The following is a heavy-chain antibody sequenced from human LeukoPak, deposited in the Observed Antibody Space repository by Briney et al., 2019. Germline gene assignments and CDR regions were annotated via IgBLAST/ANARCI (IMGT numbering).Heavy chain of an antibody. Sequence: SETLSLTCTVSGVSISSSYWSWIRQPPGKGLEWIGFIHYNGNTNHNPSLKNRVTISVDTSKNQFSLKLSSVTAADTAIYYCAKYGQYNFDYWGQGTLVTVSS. D-gene: IGHD2/OR15-2a*01. CDR2: IHYNGNT. J-gene: IGHJ4*02. CDR1: GVSISSSY. CDR3: AKYGQYNFDY. V-gene: IGHV4-59*01.